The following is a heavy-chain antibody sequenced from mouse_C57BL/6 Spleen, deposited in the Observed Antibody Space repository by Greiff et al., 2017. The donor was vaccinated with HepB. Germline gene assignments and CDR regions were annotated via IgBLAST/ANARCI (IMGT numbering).Heavy chain of an antibody. V-gene: IGHV5-12*01. D-gene: IGHD3-2*02. J-gene: IGHJ2*01. CDR2: ISNGGGST. CDR1: GFTFSDYY. CDR3: ARHGGAQALDY. Sequence: EVKVVESGGGLVQPGGSLKLSCAASGFTFSDYYMYWVRQTPEKRLEWVAYISNGGGSTYYPDTVKGRFTISRDNAKTTLYLQMSRLKSEDTAMYYCARHGGAQALDYWGQGTTVTVSS.